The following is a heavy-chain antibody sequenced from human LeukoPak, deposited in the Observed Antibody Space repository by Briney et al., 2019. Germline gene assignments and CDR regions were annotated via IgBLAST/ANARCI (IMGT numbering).Heavy chain of an antibody. V-gene: IGHV3-23*01. Sequence: GGSLRLSCAASGFTFSSYAMSWVRQAPGKGLEWVSAISGSGGSTYYADSVKGRLTISRDNAKNSLYLQMNSLRAEDTAVYYCVRGTNSPGLDHWGQGTLVTVSS. J-gene: IGHJ4*02. CDR3: VRGTNSPGLDH. CDR1: GFTFSSYA. CDR2: ISGSGGST. D-gene: IGHD4-23*01.